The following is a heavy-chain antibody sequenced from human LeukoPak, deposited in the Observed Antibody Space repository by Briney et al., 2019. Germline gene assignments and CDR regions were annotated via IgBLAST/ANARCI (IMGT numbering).Heavy chain of an antibody. V-gene: IGHV1-24*01. J-gene: IGHJ4*02. CDR3: ATYSSLSLWFGELDY. Sequence: ASVKVSCKVSGYTPTELSMHWVRQAPGKGLEWMGGFDPEDGETIYAQKFQGRVTMTEDTSTDTAYMELSSLRSEDTAVYYCATYSSLSLWFGELDYWGQGTLVTVSS. CDR1: GYTPTELS. D-gene: IGHD3-10*01. CDR2: FDPEDGET.